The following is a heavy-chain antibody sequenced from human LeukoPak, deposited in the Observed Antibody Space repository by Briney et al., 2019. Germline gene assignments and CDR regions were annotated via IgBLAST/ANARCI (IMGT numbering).Heavy chain of an antibody. V-gene: IGHV3-48*01. CDR1: GFMFDTYI. CDR2: INSINAV. J-gene: IGHJ4*02. CDR3: ARVSARGYDY. D-gene: IGHD5-18*01. Sequence: GGSLRLSCAASGFMFDTYIMTWVRQAPGKGLEWISYINSINAVYYTDSVQGRFNISRDNAKNSLYLQMNSLRVEDTAMYYCARVSARGYDYWGRGTLVTVSS.